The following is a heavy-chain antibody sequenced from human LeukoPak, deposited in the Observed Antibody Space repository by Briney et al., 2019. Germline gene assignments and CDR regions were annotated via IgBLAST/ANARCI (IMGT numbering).Heavy chain of an antibody. CDR1: GGTFSSYA. J-gene: IGHJ4*02. CDR2: IIPILGIA. D-gene: IGHD1-1*01. Sequence: SVKVSCKASGGTFSSYAISWVRQAPGQGLEWMGRIIPILGIANYAQKFQGRVTITADKSTSTAYKELSSLRSEDTAVYYCAREELDGSTGIDYWGQGTLVTVSS. CDR3: AREELDGSTGIDY. V-gene: IGHV1-69*04.